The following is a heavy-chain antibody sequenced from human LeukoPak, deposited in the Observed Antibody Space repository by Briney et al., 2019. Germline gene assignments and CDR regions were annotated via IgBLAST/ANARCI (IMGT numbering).Heavy chain of an antibody. CDR3: ARDSATTNPSHDY. V-gene: IGHV3-48*04. D-gene: IGHD6-25*01. Sequence: QPGGSLRLSCAASGFTFSSYSMNWVRQAPGKGLEWVSYISSSSSTIYYADSVKGRFTISRDNAKNSLYLQMNSLRAEDTAVYYCARDSATTNPSHDYWGQGTLVTVSS. J-gene: IGHJ4*02. CDR2: ISSSSSTI. CDR1: GFTFSSYS.